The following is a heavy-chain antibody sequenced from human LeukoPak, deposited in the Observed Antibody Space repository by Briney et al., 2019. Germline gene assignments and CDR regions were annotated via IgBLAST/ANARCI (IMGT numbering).Heavy chain of an antibody. CDR2: INPNSGGT. CDR1: GYTFTGHY. CDR3: ARWGSGYLTYYFDY. D-gene: IGHD3-22*01. V-gene: IGHV1-2*02. Sequence: GASVKVSCKASGYTFTGHYMHWVRQAPGQGLEWMGWINPNSGGTNYAQKFQGRVTMTRDTSISTAYMELSRLRSDDTAVYYCARWGSGYLTYYFDYWGQGTLVTVSS. J-gene: IGHJ4*02.